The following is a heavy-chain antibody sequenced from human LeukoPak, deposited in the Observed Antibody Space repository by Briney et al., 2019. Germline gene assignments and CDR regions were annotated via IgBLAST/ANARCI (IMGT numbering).Heavy chain of an antibody. CDR3: ARVSHHIVGACFDY. Sequence: ASVKVSCKASGYTFTGYYMHWVRQAPGQGLEWMGWINPNSGGTNYAQKFLGRVTMTRDTSISTAYMELSRLRSDDTAVYYCARVSHHIVGACFDYWGQGTLVTVSS. J-gene: IGHJ4*02. CDR2: INPNSGGT. V-gene: IGHV1-2*02. CDR1: GYTFTGYY. D-gene: IGHD1-26*01.